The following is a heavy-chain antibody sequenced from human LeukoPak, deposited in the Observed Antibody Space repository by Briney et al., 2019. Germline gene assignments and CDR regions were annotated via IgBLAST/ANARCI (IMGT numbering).Heavy chain of an antibody. CDR2: FSAYNGNT. V-gene: IGHV1-18*01. CDR3: ARDHDYDFWSGYQFDY. CDR1: GYTFTSYG. J-gene: IGHJ4*02. Sequence: ASVKVSCKASGYTFTSYGISWVRQAPGQGLEWMGWFSAYNGNTNYAQKLQGRVTMTTDTSTSTAYMELRSLRSDDTAVYYCARDHDYDFWSGYQFDYWGQGTLVTVSS. D-gene: IGHD3-3*01.